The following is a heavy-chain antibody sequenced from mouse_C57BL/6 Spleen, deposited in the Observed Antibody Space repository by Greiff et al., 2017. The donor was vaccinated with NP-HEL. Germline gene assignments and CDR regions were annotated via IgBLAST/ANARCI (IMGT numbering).Heavy chain of an antibody. CDR2: IDPSDSYT. V-gene: IGHV1-69*01. J-gene: IGHJ1*03. D-gene: IGHD3-1*01. CDR1: GYTFTSYW. CDR3: ARSGGYFDV. Sequence: VQLQQSGAELVMPGASVKLSCKASGYTFTSYWMHWVKQRPGQGLEWIGEIDPSDSYTNYNQKFKGKSTLTVDKSSSTAYMQLSSLTSEDSAVYYCARSGGYFDVWGTGTTVTVSS.